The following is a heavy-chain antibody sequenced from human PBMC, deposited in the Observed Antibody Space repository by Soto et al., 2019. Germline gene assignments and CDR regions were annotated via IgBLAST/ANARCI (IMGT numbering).Heavy chain of an antibody. D-gene: IGHD3-10*01. Sequence: ASVKVSCKASGYTFTGYYMHWVRQAPGQGLEWMGWINPNSGGTNYAQKFQGWVTMTRDTSISTAYMELSRLRSDDTAVYYCARWYYGSGSYWGGMDVWGQGTTVTVS. CDR3: ARWYYGSGSYWGGMDV. CDR2: INPNSGGT. CDR1: GYTFTGYY. V-gene: IGHV1-2*04. J-gene: IGHJ6*02.